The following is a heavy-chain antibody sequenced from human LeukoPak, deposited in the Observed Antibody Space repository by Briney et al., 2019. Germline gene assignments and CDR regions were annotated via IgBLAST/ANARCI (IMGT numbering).Heavy chain of an antibody. CDR1: GFTVSSNY. CDR3: AKDGGGKAAPNGGAFDI. D-gene: IGHD6-6*01. Sequence: GGSLRLSCAASGFTVSSNYMSWVRQAPGKGLEWVSVIYSGGSTYYADSVKGRFTISRDNSKNTLYLQMNSLRAEDTAVYYCAKDGGGKAAPNGGAFDIWGQGTMVTVSS. J-gene: IGHJ3*02. CDR2: IYSGGST. V-gene: IGHV3-66*02.